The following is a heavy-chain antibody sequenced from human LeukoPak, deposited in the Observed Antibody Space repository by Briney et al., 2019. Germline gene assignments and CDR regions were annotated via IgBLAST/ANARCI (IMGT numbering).Heavy chain of an antibody. J-gene: IGHJ4*02. CDR3: AKDRVGARYYFDY. V-gene: IGHV3-23*01. D-gene: IGHD1-26*01. CDR1: GFTFSSYA. CDR2: ISGSGGST. Sequence: PGGSPRLSCAASGFTFSSYAMSWVRQAPGKGLEWVSAISGSGGSTYYADSVKGRFTISRDNSKNTLYLQMNSLRAEDTAVYYCAKDRVGARYYFDYWGQGTLVTVSS.